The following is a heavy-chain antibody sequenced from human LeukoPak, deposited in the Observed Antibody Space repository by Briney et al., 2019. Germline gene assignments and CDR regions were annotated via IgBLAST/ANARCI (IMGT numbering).Heavy chain of an antibody. V-gene: IGHV1-69*05. CDR1: GGTFSSYA. CDR2: IIPIFGTA. D-gene: IGHD3-22*01. J-gene: IGHJ4*02. CDR3: ARAAPTDYYDSSDFDY. Sequence: GASVKVSCTASGGTFSSYAISWVRQAPGQGLEWMRGIIPIFGTANYAQKFQGRVTMTTDTSTSTAYMELRSLRSDDTAVYYCARAAPTDYYDSSDFDYWGQGTLVTVSS.